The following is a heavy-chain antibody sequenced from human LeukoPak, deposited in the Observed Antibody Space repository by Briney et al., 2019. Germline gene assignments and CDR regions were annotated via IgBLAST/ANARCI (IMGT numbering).Heavy chain of an antibody. CDR1: GFTFSSYA. CDR3: AKAPAAEGYFDY. Sequence: GGSLRLSCAASGFTFSSYAMSWFRQAPGKGLEWVSAISGSGGSTYYADSVKGRFTISRDNSKNTLYLQMNSLRAEDTAVYYCAKAPAAEGYFDYWGQGTLVTVSS. J-gene: IGHJ4*02. D-gene: IGHD2-2*01. CDR2: ISGSGGST. V-gene: IGHV3-23*01.